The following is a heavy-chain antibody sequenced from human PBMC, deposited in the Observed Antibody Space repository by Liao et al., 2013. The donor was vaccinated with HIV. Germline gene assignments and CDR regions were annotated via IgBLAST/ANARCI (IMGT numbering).Heavy chain of an antibody. CDR3: ARGSVRDR. Sequence: QVQLQESGPGLVKPSETLSLTCTVSGGSITGGSISTYYWSWIRQPPGKGLEWIGYIYYSGSTNYNPSLKSRVTISVDTSKNQFSLKLSSVTAADTAVYYCARGSVRDRWGQGTLVTVSS. CDR1: GGSITGGSISTYY. V-gene: IGHV4-61*01. J-gene: IGHJ4*02. CDR2: IYYSGST.